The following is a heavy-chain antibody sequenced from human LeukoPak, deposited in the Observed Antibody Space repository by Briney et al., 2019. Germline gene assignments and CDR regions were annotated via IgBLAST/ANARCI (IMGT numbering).Heavy chain of an antibody. Sequence: PSETLSLTCTVSGGSISSSSYYWGWIRQPPGKGLEWIGSIYYSGSTYYNPSLKSRVTISVDTSKNQFSLKLSSVTAADTAVYYRARVNYVYYYYYMDVWGKGTTVTVSS. J-gene: IGHJ6*03. D-gene: IGHD1-7*01. CDR3: ARVNYVYYYYYMDV. V-gene: IGHV4-39*07. CDR2: IYYSGST. CDR1: GGSISSSSYY.